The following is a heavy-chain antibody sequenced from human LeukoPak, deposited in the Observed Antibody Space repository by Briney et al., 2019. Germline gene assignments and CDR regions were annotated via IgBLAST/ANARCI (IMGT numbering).Heavy chain of an antibody. D-gene: IGHD3-22*01. CDR3: GRGPYYYDSSGRYDAFDI. CDR1: GYTFTSYD. V-gene: IGHV1-8*03. J-gene: IGHJ3*02. Sequence: GASVKVSCKASGYTFTSYDINWVRQATGQGLEWMGWMNPNSGNTGYAQKFQGRVTITRNTSISTAYMELSSLRSEDTAVYYCGRGPYYYDSSGRYDAFDIWGQGTMVTVSS. CDR2: MNPNSGNT.